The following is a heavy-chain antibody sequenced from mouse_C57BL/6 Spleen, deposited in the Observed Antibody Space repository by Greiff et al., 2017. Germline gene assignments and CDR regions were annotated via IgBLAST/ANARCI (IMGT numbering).Heavy chain of an antibody. J-gene: IGHJ2*01. CDR3: ARSGYGSSF. Sequence: QVQLKESGAELVRPGTSVKVSCKASGYAFTNYLIEWVKQRPGQGLEWIGVINPGRGGTNYNEKFKGKATLTADKSSSTAYMQRSSLTSEDAAVYFCARSGYGSSFWGQGTTLTVSS. CDR2: INPGRGGT. V-gene: IGHV1-54*01. CDR1: GYAFTNYL. D-gene: IGHD1-1*01.